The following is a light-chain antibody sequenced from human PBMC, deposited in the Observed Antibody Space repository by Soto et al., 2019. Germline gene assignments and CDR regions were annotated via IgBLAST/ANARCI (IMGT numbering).Light chain of an antibody. CDR2: DVS. CDR3: SSYTSSSTYV. V-gene: IGLV2-14*01. Sequence: QSALTQPASVSGSPGQSITISCTGTSSDVGGYNYVSWYQQHPGKAPKLMIYDVSNRPSGVSNRFSGSKSGNTASLTISGLPAEDEADYSCSSYTSSSTYVFGTGTKLTVL. CDR1: SSDVGGYNY. J-gene: IGLJ1*01.